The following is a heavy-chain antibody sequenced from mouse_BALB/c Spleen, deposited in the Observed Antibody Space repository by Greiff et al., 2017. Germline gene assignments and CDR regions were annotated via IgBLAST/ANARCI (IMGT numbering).Heavy chain of an antibody. D-gene: IGHD2-1*01. J-gene: IGHJ3*01. CDR2: IWGGGST. Sequence: VKLVESGPGLVAPSQSLSITCTVSGFSLTDYGVSWIRQPPGKGLEWLGVIWGGGSTYYNSALKSRLSISKDNSKSQVFLKMNSLQTDDTAMYYCAKQRAYGNAPFAYWGQGTLVTVSA. V-gene: IGHV2-6-5*01. CDR1: GFSLTDYG. CDR3: AKQRAYGNAPFAY.